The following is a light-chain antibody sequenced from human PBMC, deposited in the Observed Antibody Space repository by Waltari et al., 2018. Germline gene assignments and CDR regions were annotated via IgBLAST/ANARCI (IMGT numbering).Light chain of an antibody. CDR2: GAS. CDR3: QQYNNWPPLT. Sequence: EIAMTQSPATLSVSPGERATLSCGASQSVSTNLAWYQQKPGQAPRLLLFGASTRATGVPARFSGSGSGTEFTLTISSLQSDDFAIDYCQQYNNWPPLTFGGGTKVEIK. CDR1: QSVSTN. J-gene: IGKJ4*01. V-gene: IGKV3-15*01.